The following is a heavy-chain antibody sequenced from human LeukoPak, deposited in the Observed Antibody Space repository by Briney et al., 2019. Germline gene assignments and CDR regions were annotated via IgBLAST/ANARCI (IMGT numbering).Heavy chain of an antibody. Sequence: SETLSLTCAVYGGSFSGYYWSWIRQPPGKGLEWIGEINHSGSTNYSPSLKSRVTISVDTSKNQFSLKLSSVTAADTAVYYCARALPKLGYCSSTSCYAVYFDYWGQGTLVTVSS. V-gene: IGHV4-34*01. CDR2: INHSGST. J-gene: IGHJ4*02. CDR1: GGSFSGYY. CDR3: ARALPKLGYCSSTSCYAVYFDY. D-gene: IGHD2-2*01.